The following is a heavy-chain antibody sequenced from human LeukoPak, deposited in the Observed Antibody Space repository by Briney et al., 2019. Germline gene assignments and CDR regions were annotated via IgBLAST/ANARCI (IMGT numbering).Heavy chain of an antibody. CDR2: LYYTGST. J-gene: IGHJ4*02. CDR3: ARGGPYCSGGSCSDY. D-gene: IGHD2-15*01. CDR1: GGSISSYF. Sequence: SETLSLTCTVSGGSISSYFWSWIRQPPGEGLEWIGYLYYTGSTNYNPSLKSRVTISVDTSKDQFSLKLSSATAADTAVYYCARGGPYCSGGSCSDYWGQGILVTVSS. V-gene: IGHV4-59*08.